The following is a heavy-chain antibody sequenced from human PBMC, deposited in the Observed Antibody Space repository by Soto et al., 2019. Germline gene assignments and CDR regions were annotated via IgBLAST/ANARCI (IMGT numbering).Heavy chain of an antibody. CDR3: AGGWGEISLNLPFDY. V-gene: IGHV1-69*01. Sequence: QVQLVQSGAEVKKPGSSVKVSCKASGGTFSSYAISWVRQAPGQGVEWMGGIIPIFGTANYAQKFQGRVTITADESTSTAYMELSRLRSEDTAVDYCAGGWGEISLNLPFDYWGQGTLVTVSS. CDR1: GGTFSSYA. J-gene: IGHJ4*02. D-gene: IGHD3-16*02. CDR2: IIPIFGTA.